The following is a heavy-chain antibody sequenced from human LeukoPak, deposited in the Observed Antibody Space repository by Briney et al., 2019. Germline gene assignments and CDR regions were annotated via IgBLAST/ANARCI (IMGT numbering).Heavy chain of an antibody. CDR2: IYTSGST. Sequence: SETLSLTCAVYGGSFSSYYWSWIRQPAGKGLEWIGRIYTSGSTNYNPSLKSRVTRSVDTSKNQFSLKLSSVTASDTAVYFCARATLYSTSPFIYWGQGALVTVSS. J-gene: IGHJ4*02. CDR3: ARATLYSTSPFIY. D-gene: IGHD6-6*01. V-gene: IGHV4-59*10. CDR1: GGSFSSYY.